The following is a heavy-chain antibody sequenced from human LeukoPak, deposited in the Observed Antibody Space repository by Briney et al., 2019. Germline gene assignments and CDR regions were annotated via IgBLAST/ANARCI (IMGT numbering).Heavy chain of an antibody. Sequence: PGGSLRLSCAASGFSFSSFAMTWVRQAPGKGLEWVSSISGGHYPTYITDSVESRFTISRDNSKNTLYLQMNSLRADDTAVYYCTKDPNGDYVGAFDPWGQGTLVTVSS. V-gene: IGHV3-23*01. CDR1: GFSFSSFA. D-gene: IGHD4-17*01. CDR2: ISGGHYPT. J-gene: IGHJ5*02. CDR3: TKDPNGDYVGAFDP.